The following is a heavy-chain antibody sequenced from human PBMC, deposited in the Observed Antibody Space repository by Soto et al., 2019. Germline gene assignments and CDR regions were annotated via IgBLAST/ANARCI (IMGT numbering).Heavy chain of an antibody. Sequence: SVKVSCKASGGTFSSYAISWVREAPGPGLEWMGGIIPIFGTANYAQKFQGRVTITADESTSTAYMELSSLRSEDTAVYYCAQWLLSYYYGMDVWGQGTTVTVS. V-gene: IGHV1-69*13. CDR1: GGTFSSYA. D-gene: IGHD3-3*01. CDR3: AQWLLSYYYGMDV. CDR2: IIPIFGTA. J-gene: IGHJ6*02.